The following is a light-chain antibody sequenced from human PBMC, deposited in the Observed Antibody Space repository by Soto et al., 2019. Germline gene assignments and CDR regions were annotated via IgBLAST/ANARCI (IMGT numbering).Light chain of an antibody. J-gene: IGKJ1*01. CDR1: QSINTIY. Sequence: EIVLTQSPGTLSLSPGERATLSCRASQSINTIYLAWYQQKPGQAPKLLIHGASNRATDIPDRFSGSGSGTDVTLTISRLEPEDFALYYCQQYGSSRWTFGQGTKVEIK. CDR3: QQYGSSRWT. CDR2: GAS. V-gene: IGKV3-20*01.